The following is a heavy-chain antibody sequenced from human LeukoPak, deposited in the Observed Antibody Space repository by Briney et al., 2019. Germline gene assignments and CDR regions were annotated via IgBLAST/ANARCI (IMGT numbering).Heavy chain of an antibody. D-gene: IGHD3-22*01. V-gene: IGHV3-23*01. CDR3: AKDDYYDSSGYYKNFDY. Sequence: GGSLRLSCAASGFTFSSYAMSWDRQATGKGLEWVSAISGSGGSTYYADSVKGRFTISRDNSKNTLYLQMNSLRAEDTAVYYCAKDDYYDSSGYYKNFDYWGQGTLVTVSS. J-gene: IGHJ4*02. CDR2: ISGSGGST. CDR1: GFTFSSYA.